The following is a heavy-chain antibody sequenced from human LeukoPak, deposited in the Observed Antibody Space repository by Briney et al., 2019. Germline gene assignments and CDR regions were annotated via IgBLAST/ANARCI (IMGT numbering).Heavy chain of an antibody. V-gene: IGHV4-4*07. CDR3: ASGRITGYFDL. CDR2: IHSSGNT. CDR1: GGSVSSYF. Sequence: SETLSLTCSVSGGSVSSYFWSWIRQPAGKGLEWIGRIHSSGNTDYDPSLKSRVSVSVDTSKNQFSLKLKIVTAADTAVYYCASGRITGYFDLWGRGTLVTVSS. J-gene: IGHJ2*01.